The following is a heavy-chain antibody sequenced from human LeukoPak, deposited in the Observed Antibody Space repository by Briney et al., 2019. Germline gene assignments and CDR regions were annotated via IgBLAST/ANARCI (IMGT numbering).Heavy chain of an antibody. CDR2: LSSSSSTI. Sequence: PGGSLKLSRAASGFTFYSHSMHWVRQAPGKGLEWDSYLSSSSSTIYLADSVQGRFNISRDNAKNSLYLQMNRLRDHDTAEDYFARDYQGRGYSGYGLKDYWGQGTLVTVSS. CDR1: GFTFYSHS. D-gene: IGHD5-12*01. J-gene: IGHJ4*02. V-gene: IGHV3-48*02. CDR3: ARDYQGRGYSGYGLKDY.